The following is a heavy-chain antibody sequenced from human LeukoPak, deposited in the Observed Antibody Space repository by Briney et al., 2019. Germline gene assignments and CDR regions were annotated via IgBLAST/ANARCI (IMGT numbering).Heavy chain of an antibody. CDR1: GFTFSNYA. J-gene: IGHJ4*02. CDR3: VKTGYGDRYYFDY. Sequence: PGGSLRLSCAASGFTFSNYAMTWVRQAPGKGLEWVSAISTSGGSTNYADSVKGRFTISRDNSKNTLYLQMNSLRAEDTAVYYCVKTGYGDRYYFDYWGQGTLVTVSS. CDR2: ISTSGGST. D-gene: IGHD4-17*01. V-gene: IGHV3-23*01.